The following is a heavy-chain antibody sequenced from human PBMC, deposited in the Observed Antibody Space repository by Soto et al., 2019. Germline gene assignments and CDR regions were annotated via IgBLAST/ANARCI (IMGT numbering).Heavy chain of an antibody. CDR2: IRSDRSTK. CDR3: ARTGIGYYYGMDV. V-gene: IGHV3-48*01. D-gene: IGHD3-10*01. CDR1: GFSFSSYS. Sequence: GSLRLSCAASGFSFSSYSMNWVRQAPGKGLEWVADIRSDRSTKYYADSVKGRFTISRDNSKNTLYLQMNSLRAEDTAVYYCARTGIGYYYGMDVWGQGTTVTVSS. J-gene: IGHJ6*02.